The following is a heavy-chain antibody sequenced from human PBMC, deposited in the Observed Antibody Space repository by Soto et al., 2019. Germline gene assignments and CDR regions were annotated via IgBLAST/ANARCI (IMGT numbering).Heavy chain of an antibody. V-gene: IGHV1-18*01. Sequence: QVQLVQSGAEVKKPGASVKVSCKASGYTFTSYGISWVRQAPGQGLEWMGWISGYNGNTNYAQKLQGRVTITTDTSTSTAYMELTRLKSDDTAVYYSARYSRASAHFDYWGQGTLVTLSS. D-gene: IGHD6-19*01. CDR1: GYTFTSYG. CDR3: ARYSRASAHFDY. J-gene: IGHJ4*02. CDR2: ISGYNGNT.